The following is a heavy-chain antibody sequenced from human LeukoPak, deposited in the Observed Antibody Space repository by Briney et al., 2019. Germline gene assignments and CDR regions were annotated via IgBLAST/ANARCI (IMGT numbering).Heavy chain of an antibody. Sequence: ASVKVSCKASGYTLIGYYMHWVRQAPGQGLEWMGRINPNSGGTNSAQKFQGRVTMTRDTSISTAYMELSRLRSSDTAVYYCARECYDILTGYLPWFDPWGQGTLVTVSS. CDR2: INPNSGGT. J-gene: IGHJ5*02. D-gene: IGHD3-9*01. CDR1: GYTLIGYY. CDR3: ARECYDILTGYLPWFDP. V-gene: IGHV1-2*06.